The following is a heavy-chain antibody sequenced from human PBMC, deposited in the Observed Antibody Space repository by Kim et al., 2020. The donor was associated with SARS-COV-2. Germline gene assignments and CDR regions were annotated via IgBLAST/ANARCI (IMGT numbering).Heavy chain of an antibody. CDR3: AKAGDYYGSGSSKLPLDY. CDR2: ISYDGSNK. V-gene: IGHV3-30*18. Sequence: GGSLRLSCAASGFTFSSYGMHWVRQAPGKGLEWVAVISYDGSNKYYADSVKGRFTISRDNSKNTLYLQMNSLRAEDMAVYYCAKAGDYYGSGSSKLPLDYWGQGTLVTVSS. CDR1: GFTFSSYG. J-gene: IGHJ4*02. D-gene: IGHD3-10*01.